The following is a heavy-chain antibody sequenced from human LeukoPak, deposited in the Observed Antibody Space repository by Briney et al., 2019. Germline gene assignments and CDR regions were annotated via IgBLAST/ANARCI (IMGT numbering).Heavy chain of an antibody. D-gene: IGHD3/OR15-3a*01. CDR3: ARDNDFGMDV. J-gene: IGHJ6*04. V-gene: IGHV4-30-4*01. CDR2: IYYSGST. Sequence: PSETLSLTCTVSGGSISSYYWSWIRQPPGKGLEWIGYIYYSGSTYYNPSLKSRVTISVDTSKNQFSLKLSSVTAADTAVYYCARDNDFGMDVWGKGTTVTVSS. CDR1: GGSISSYY.